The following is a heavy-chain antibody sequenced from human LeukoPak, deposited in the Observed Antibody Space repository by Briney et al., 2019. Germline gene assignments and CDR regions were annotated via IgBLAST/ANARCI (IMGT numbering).Heavy chain of an antibody. CDR3: ARYCSGGSCLNWFDP. D-gene: IGHD2-15*01. V-gene: IGHV5-51*01. CDR2: IYPGDSDT. CDR1: GYSFTSYW. J-gene: IGHJ5*02. Sequence: GESLKISCKGSGYSFTSYWIGWVRQMPGNGLEWMGIIYPGDSDTRYSPSFQGQVTISADKSISTAYLQWSSLKASDTAMYYCARYCSGGSCLNWFDPWGQGTLVTVSS.